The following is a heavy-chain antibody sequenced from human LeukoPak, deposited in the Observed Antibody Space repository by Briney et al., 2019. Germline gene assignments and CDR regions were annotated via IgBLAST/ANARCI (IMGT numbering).Heavy chain of an antibody. D-gene: IGHD6-19*01. CDR2: ISGSGGIT. CDR1: GFTFSSYG. Sequence: SGGTLRLSCAASGFTFSSYGMNWVRQAPGKGLEWVSVISGSGGITYYADSVKGRFTVSRDTSKNTVSLQMNSLRAEDTAVYYCAGDKTTGGWYEFDYWGQGTLVTVSS. J-gene: IGHJ4*02. V-gene: IGHV3-23*01. CDR3: AGDKTTGGWYEFDY.